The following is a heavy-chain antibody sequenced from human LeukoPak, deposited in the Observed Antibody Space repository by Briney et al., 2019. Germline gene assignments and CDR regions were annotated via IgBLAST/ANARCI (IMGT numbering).Heavy chain of an antibody. CDR2: ISNSSSYI. J-gene: IGHJ4*02. V-gene: IGHV3-21*01. CDR1: GFTFSSYS. D-gene: IGHD2-15*01. Sequence: PGGSLRLSCAASGFTFSSYSMNWVRQAPGKGLEWVSSISNSSSYIYYADSVKGRVTISRDNAKNSLYLQMNSLRAEDTAVYYCARGRGASWGQGTLVTVSS. CDR3: ARGRGAS.